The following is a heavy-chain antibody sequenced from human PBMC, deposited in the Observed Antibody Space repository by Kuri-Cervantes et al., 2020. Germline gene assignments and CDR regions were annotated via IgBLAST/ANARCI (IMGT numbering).Heavy chain of an antibody. CDR2: INPSGGST. Sequence: ASVKVSCKASGYTFTSYYMHWVRQAPGQGLEWMGIINPSGGSTSYAQKFQGRVTMTRDTSTSTVYMELSSLRSEDTAVYYCAKDLSSIPGGYWGQGTLVTVSS. D-gene: IGHD2/OR15-2a*01. J-gene: IGHJ4*02. CDR1: GYTFTSYY. V-gene: IGHV1-46*01. CDR3: AKDLSSIPGGY.